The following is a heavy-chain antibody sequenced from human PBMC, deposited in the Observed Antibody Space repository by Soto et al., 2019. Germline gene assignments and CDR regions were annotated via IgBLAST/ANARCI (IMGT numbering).Heavy chain of an antibody. V-gene: IGHV3-23*01. CDR1: GFTFSSYA. J-gene: IGHJ1*01. CDR3: AKDRVVVVVAARGGGIQH. Sequence: GGSLRLSCAASGFTFSSYAMSWVRQAPGKGLEWVSAISGSGGSTYYADSVKGRFTISRDNSKNTLYLQMNSLRAEDTAVYYCAKDRVVVVVAARGGGIQHWGQGTLVTVSS. CDR2: ISGSGGST. D-gene: IGHD2-15*01.